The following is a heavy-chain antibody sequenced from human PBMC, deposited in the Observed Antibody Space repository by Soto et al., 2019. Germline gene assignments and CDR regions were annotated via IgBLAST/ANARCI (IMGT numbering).Heavy chain of an antibody. D-gene: IGHD3-9*01. Sequence: SVKVSCKASGVTFSSYAISWVRQAPGQGLEWMGGIIPIFGTANYAQKFQGRVTITADESTSTAYMELSSLRSEDTAVYYCATLSAINRNLYYYGMDVWGQGTTVTVSS. V-gene: IGHV1-69*13. CDR2: IIPIFGTA. CDR3: ATLSAINRNLYYYGMDV. CDR1: GVTFSSYA. J-gene: IGHJ6*02.